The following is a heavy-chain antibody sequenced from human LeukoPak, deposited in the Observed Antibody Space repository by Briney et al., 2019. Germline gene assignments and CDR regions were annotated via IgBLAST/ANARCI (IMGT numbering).Heavy chain of an antibody. V-gene: IGHV1-69*06. D-gene: IGHD5-18*01. J-gene: IGHJ3*02. CDR1: GGTFSSYA. CDR2: IIPIFGTA. Sequence: SVKVSCKASGGTFSSYAISWVRQAPGQGLEWMGGIIPIFGTANYAQKFQGRVTITADKSTSTAYMELSSLGSEDTAVYYCARQGYGGGAFDIWGQGTMVTVSS. CDR3: ARQGYGGGAFDI.